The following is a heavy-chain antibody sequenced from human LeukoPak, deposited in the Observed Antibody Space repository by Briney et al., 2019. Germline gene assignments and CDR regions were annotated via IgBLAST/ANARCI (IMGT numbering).Heavy chain of an antibody. CDR3: AKDRGVTPIPFDY. J-gene: IGHJ4*02. CDR1: GFSFNNYA. Sequence: GGSLRLSCAAFGFSFNNYAMSWVRQAPGKGLEWVSAISGSGDNTYYADSVKGRFTISRDISKNRLYLQTNSLRAEDTAIYYCAKDRGVTPIPFDYWGQGTLVTVSS. V-gene: IGHV3-23*01. D-gene: IGHD2-21*02. CDR2: ISGSGDNT.